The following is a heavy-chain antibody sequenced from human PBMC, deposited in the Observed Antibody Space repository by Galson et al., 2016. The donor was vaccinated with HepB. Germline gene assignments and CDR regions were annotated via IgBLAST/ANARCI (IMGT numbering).Heavy chain of an antibody. CDR3: AHITRGLGYVDS. V-gene: IGHV2-5*01. Sequence: PALVKPTQTLTLTCTFSGFSLTTTGVGVGWIRQPPGKALEWLALIYWNDDNRYNPSLKNRLTITKDTSKNQVVLTLTNMDPLDTATYYCAHITRGLGYVDSWGQGTLVTVSS. CDR1: GFSLTTTGVG. CDR2: IYWNDDN. D-gene: IGHD5-12*01. J-gene: IGHJ4*02.